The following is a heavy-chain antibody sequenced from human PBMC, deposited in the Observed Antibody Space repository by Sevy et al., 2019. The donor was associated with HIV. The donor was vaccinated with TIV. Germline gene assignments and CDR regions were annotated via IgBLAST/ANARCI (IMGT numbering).Heavy chain of an antibody. CDR2: IYDSGST. CDR1: GGSISSSSYY. D-gene: IGHD3-3*01. Sequence: SETQSLTCTVSGGSISSSSYYWGWIRQPPGKGLEWIGSIYDSGSTYYNPSLKSRVTISVDTSKNQFSLKLSSVTAADTAVYYCARHSITIFGVVTEDAFDIWGQGTMVTVSS. J-gene: IGHJ3*02. V-gene: IGHV4-39*01. CDR3: ARHSITIFGVVTEDAFDI.